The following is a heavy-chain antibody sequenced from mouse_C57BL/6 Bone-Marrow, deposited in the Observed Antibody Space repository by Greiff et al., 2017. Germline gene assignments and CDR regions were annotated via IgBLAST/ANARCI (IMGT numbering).Heavy chain of an antibody. CDR2: IYPYNGVS. J-gene: IGHJ4*01. CDR3: ARSSTTVVATDYAMDY. Sequence: VQLKESGPELVKPGASVKISCKASGYSFTGYYMHWVKQSHGNILDWIGYIYPYNGVSSYNQKFKGKATLTVDKSSSTAYMELRSLTSEDSAVYYCARSSTTVVATDYAMDYWGQGTSVTVSS. D-gene: IGHD1-1*01. CDR1: GYSFTGYY. V-gene: IGHV1-31*01.